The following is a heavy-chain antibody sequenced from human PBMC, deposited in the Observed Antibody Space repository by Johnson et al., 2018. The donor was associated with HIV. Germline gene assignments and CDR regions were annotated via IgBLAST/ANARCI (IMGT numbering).Heavy chain of an antibody. Sequence: VQLVESGGGVVQPGRSLRLSCAASGFTFSSYAMHWVRQAPGKGLEWVSYISSSGSTIYYADSVKGRFTISRDNAKKSQYLQMHSLRAEDTAVYYCARAGRWSGDTFDIWGQGTMVTVSS. CDR2: ISSSGSTI. CDR3: ARAGRWSGDTFDI. V-gene: IGHV3-48*03. CDR1: GFTFSSYA. D-gene: IGHD3-10*01. J-gene: IGHJ3*02.